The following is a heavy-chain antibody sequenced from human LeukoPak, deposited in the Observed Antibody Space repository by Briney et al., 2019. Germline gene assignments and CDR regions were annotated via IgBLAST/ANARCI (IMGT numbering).Heavy chain of an antibody. D-gene: IGHD4-17*01. CDR3: ARVLNDYGVLYYYYGMDV. CDR1: GGSITSGSYY. Sequence: PSETLSLTCTVSGGSITSGSYYWGWIRQPPGKGLEWIGSIYYSGSTYQNPSLKSRVTISVDTSKNQFSLKLSSVTAADTAVYYCARVLNDYGVLYYYYGMDVWGQGTTVTVSS. CDR2: IYYSGST. V-gene: IGHV4-39*07. J-gene: IGHJ6*02.